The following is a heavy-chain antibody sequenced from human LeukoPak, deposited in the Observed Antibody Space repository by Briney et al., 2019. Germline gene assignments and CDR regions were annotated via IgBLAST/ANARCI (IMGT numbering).Heavy chain of an antibody. Sequence: SETLSLTCTVSDGSLSNFWGWIGQAPGTGLGWIGYISTSGSTKYNPSLKSRVTISVDTYRNQFSLSLNSVTAADTAVYYCARLFGDGTNRGVMDVWGKGTTVTVSS. V-gene: IGHV4-4*09. D-gene: IGHD3-3*01. CDR1: DGSLSNF. CDR3: ARLFGDGTNRGVMDV. CDR2: ISTSGST. J-gene: IGHJ6*03.